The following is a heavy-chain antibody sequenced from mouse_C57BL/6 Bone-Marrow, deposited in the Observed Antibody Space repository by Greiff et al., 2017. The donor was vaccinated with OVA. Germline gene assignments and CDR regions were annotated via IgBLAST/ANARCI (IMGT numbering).Heavy chain of an antibody. J-gene: IGHJ3*01. CDR3: TLYYYSSTWFAY. Sequence: VQLQQSGTVLARPGASVKMSCKTSGYTFTSYWMHWVKQRPGQGLEWIGAIYPGNSDTSYNQKFTGKAKLTAVTSASTAYMKIRSLTNEDSAVYYCTLYYYSSTWFAYWGQGTLVTVSA. CDR2: IYPGNSDT. CDR1: GYTFTSYW. D-gene: IGHD1-1*01. V-gene: IGHV1-5*01.